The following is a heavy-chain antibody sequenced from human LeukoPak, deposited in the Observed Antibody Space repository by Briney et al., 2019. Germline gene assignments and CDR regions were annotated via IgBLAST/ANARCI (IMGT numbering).Heavy chain of an antibody. CDR2: IAYDRSNK. V-gene: IGHV3-30-3*01. J-gene: IGHJ4*02. Sequence: QPGRSLRLSCAASGFPFSSYAMHWARQAPGKGLEWVAVIAYDRSNKYYADSVKGRFTISRDNSKNTLYLQMNSLRAEDTAVYYCARDRVMAFDYWGQGTLVTVSS. CDR1: GFPFSSYA. CDR3: ARDRVMAFDY. D-gene: IGHD5-24*01.